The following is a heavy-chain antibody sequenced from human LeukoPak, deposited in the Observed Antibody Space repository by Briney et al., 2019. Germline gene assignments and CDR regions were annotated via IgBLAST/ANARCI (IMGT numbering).Heavy chain of an antibody. CDR1: GYTFTSYY. V-gene: IGHV1-46*01. CDR2: INPSVGGT. J-gene: IGHJ4*02. D-gene: IGHD6-19*01. Sequence: APVKVSCKASGYTFTSYYIHWVRQAPGQGLEWMGIINPSVGGTGHAQKFQGRVTMTRGTSTSTVYMGLSSLRSEDTAVFYCARVGGSSGWEGQFDYWGQGTLVTVSS. CDR3: ARVGGSSGWEGQFDY.